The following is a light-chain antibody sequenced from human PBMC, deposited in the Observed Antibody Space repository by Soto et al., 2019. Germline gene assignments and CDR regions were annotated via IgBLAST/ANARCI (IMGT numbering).Light chain of an antibody. V-gene: IGKV1-39*01. Sequence: DIQMTQSPSSLSASVGDRVTISCRASQGISNYLAWYQQKPGKAPNLLIYGASSLQSGVPSRFSGSGSGTGFTLTITSLQPGDFATYYCQHSYNNPTTFGQGTKVDIK. J-gene: IGKJ2*01. CDR1: QGISNY. CDR2: GAS. CDR3: QHSYNNPTT.